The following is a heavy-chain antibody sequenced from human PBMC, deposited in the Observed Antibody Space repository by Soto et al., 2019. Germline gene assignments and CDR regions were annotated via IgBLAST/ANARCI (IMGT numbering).Heavy chain of an antibody. D-gene: IGHD6-13*01. V-gene: IGHV4-59*12. J-gene: IGHJ4*02. Sequence: PSETLSLTCTVSGGSISSYYWSWIRQPPGKGLEWIGYIYYSGSTNYNPSLKSRVTISVDTSKNQFSLKLSSVTAEDTAVYYCAKDLSIAAAGTDLDYWGQGTLVTVSS. CDR1: GGSISSYY. CDR2: IYYSGST. CDR3: AKDLSIAAAGTDLDY.